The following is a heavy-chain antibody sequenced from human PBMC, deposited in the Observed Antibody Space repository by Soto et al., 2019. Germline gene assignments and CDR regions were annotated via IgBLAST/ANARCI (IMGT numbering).Heavy chain of an antibody. CDR2: ISYDGSNK. CDR3: ARVAELHESIDAFDI. CDR1: GFTFSSYA. V-gene: IGHV3-30-3*01. J-gene: IGHJ3*02. Sequence: QVQLVESGGGVVQPGRSLRLSCAASGFTFSSYAMHWVRQAPGKGLEWVAVISYDGSNKYYADSVKGRFTISRDNSKNTLYLQMNSLRAEDTAVYYCARVAELHESIDAFDIWGQGTMVTVSS. D-gene: IGHD2-15*01.